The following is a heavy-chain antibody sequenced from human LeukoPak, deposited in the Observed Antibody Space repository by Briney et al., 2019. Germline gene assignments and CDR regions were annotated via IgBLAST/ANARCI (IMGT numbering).Heavy chain of an antibody. J-gene: IGHJ4*02. CDR2: ISSGSTYT. V-gene: IGHV3-11*06. D-gene: IGHD3-22*01. Sequence: PGGSLRLSCEVSGFTFSDHYMSWIRQAPGKRLEWVSYISSGSTYTNYADSVEGRFTISRDNAKNSLYLQMNSLRAEDTAVYYCARGGYYDSSGIDYWGQGTLVTVSS. CDR3: ARGGYYDSSGIDY. CDR1: GFTFSDHY.